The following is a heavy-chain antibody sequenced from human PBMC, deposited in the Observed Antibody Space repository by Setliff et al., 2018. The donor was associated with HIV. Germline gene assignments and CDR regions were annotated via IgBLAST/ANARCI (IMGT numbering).Heavy chain of an antibody. CDR1: GFSLSNYW. CDR2: INSDGSSR. J-gene: IGHJ4*02. V-gene: IGHV3-74*01. Sequence: GGSLRLSCAASGFSLSNYWIHWVRQAPGKGLVWVSRINSDGSSRRYADSVRGRFTISRDNAKNTLYLQMNSLRAEDTAVYYCTRDFSESNGFALDYWGQGTLVTVSS. CDR3: TRDFSESNGFALDY. D-gene: IGHD3-22*01.